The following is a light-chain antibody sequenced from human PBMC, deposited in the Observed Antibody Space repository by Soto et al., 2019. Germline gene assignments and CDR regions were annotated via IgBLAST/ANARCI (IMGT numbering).Light chain of an antibody. CDR1: QSLLHSNGYNY. CDR2: LGS. V-gene: IGKV2-28*01. J-gene: IGKJ1*01. CDR3: MQGIQAPPWT. Sequence: IELTQSPLSLAVTPGEPASISCRSSQSLLHSNGYNYLDWYLQKPGQSPQLLFYLGSYRASGVPDRFSGSGSGTDFTLKISRVEAEDVGVYFCMQGIQAPPWTFGQGTKVEIK.